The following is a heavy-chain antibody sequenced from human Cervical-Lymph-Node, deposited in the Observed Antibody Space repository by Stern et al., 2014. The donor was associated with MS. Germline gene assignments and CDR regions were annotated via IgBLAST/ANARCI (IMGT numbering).Heavy chain of an antibody. CDR1: GYTFTSYY. J-gene: IGHJ4*02. CDR3: ARSTVKGFDH. CDR2: ISPSDGST. Sequence: QVQLVQSGAEVKKPGASVKVSCKASGYTFTSYYMHWVRQAPGQGLEWMGMISPSDGSTTYTQKLQDRVIMTRDTSTTAVYMELSGLTSEDTAVYYCARSTVKGFDHRGQGTLVTVSS. D-gene: IGHD4-17*01. V-gene: IGHV1-46*04.